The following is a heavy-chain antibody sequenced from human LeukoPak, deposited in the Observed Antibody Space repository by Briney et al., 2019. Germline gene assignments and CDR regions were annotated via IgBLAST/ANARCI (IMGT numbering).Heavy chain of an antibody. D-gene: IGHD4-23*01. J-gene: IGHJ4*02. CDR1: GGSLSSYY. V-gene: IGHV4-59*08. Sequence: SETLSLTCTVSGGSLSSYYWSWTRHPARKGLEWIGVIYHSGSTNYNPSLKSRVTISVDTSKNQFSLKLSSVTAADTAVYYCARLDGKIGGWGQGTLVTVSS. CDR3: ARLDGKIGG. CDR2: IYHSGST.